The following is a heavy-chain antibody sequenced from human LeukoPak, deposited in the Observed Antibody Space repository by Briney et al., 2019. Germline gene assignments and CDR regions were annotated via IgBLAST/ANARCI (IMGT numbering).Heavy chain of an antibody. CDR2: LFDSVNT. V-gene: IGHV4-59*11. CDR1: GGSISSHY. Sequence: SETLSLTCTVSGGSISSHYWSWIRQPPGKGLEWIAYLFDSVNTKDNPSLQSRLTLSADTSKNQFSLRLGSVTAADTAVYYCATIKRGSIFGYFDFWGQGIKVTVSS. CDR3: ATIKRGSIFGYFDF. J-gene: IGHJ4*02. D-gene: IGHD5-18*01.